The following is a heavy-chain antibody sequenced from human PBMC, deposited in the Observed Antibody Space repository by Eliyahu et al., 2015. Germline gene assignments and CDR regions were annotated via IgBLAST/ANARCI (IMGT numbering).Heavy chain of an antibody. CDR2: ISYDGSKT. CDR1: GFTLGRHA. Sequence: QVQLVESGGGVVQPGXSLRLSCAASGFTLGRHAVHWVRQAPGKGLEWVALISYDGSKTNYADSTKDRFNISRDNSKNTLYLQMNSLRADDTAIYYCARDMIMSGGLVVHGDYGMDVWGQGTTVTVSS. D-gene: IGHD3-16*02. CDR3: ARDMIMSGGLVVHGDYGMDV. V-gene: IGHV3-30*03. J-gene: IGHJ6*02.